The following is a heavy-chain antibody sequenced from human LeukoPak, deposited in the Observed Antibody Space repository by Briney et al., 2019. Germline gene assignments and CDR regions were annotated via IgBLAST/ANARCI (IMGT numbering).Heavy chain of an antibody. CDR2: MNPNSGNT. Sequence: ASVKVSCKASGYTFTSYDINWVRQATGQGLEWMGWMNPNSGNTGYAQKFQGRVTMTRNTSISTAYMELSSLRSEDTAVYYCARGAVVLRGIAMVRGIGYWGQGTLVTVSS. V-gene: IGHV1-8*01. J-gene: IGHJ4*02. D-gene: IGHD3-10*01. CDR3: ARGAVVLRGIAMVRGIGY. CDR1: GYTFTSYD.